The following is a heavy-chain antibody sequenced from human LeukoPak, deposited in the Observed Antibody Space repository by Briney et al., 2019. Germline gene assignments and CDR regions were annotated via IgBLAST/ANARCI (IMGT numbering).Heavy chain of an antibody. J-gene: IGHJ4*02. CDR2: IIPILDIA. CDR1: GGTFSSYA. V-gene: IGHV1-69*04. D-gene: IGHD2-21*01. Sequence: ASVKVSCKASGGTFSSYAISWVRQAPGQGLEWMGRIIPILDIANYAQKFQGRVTITADKSTSTAYMELSSLRSEDTAVYYCARRPVDRPYYFDYWGQGTLVTVSS. CDR3: ARRPVDRPYYFDY.